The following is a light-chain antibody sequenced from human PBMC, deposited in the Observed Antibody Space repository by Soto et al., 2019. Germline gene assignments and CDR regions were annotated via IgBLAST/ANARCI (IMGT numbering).Light chain of an antibody. J-gene: IGLJ2*01. Sequence: QSVLAQPASVSGSPGQSITISCTGTSSDIGGYTFVSWYQQYPGKPPNLMIYDVTNRPSGVSNRFSGSKSGNTASLTSSGLQAEDEADYYCSSETSRSTVVFGGGTKVTVL. CDR1: SSDIGGYTF. CDR3: SSETSRSTVV. CDR2: DVT. V-gene: IGLV2-14*03.